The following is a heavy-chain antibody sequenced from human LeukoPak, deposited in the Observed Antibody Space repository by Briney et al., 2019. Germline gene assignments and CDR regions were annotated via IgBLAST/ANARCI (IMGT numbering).Heavy chain of an antibody. CDR2: IYPGDSET. Sequence: PGESLKISCKTSGYNFTNYWIGWVRQMPGKGLEWMGIIYPGDSETRYSPSFQGQVTISADKAISTAYLQWSTLKASDTAMYYCARQTAAGSLDYWGQGTLVTVSS. V-gene: IGHV5-51*01. CDR1: GYNFTNYW. J-gene: IGHJ4*02. D-gene: IGHD6-13*01. CDR3: ARQTAAGSLDY.